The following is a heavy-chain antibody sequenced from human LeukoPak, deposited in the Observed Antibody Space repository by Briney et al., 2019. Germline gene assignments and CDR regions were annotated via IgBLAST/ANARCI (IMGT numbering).Heavy chain of an antibody. CDR3: VKDRETYYDPGGYYCIWLDP. D-gene: IGHD3-22*01. V-gene: IGHV3-23*01. Sequence: PGGSLRLSCEASGFTFGSHAMYWVRQAPGKGLEWASSISGSGASTYYADSVKGRFTISRDNSKSTLFLQMNSLRVEDTAVYHCVKDRETYYDPGGYYCIWLDPWGLGTLVTVSS. CDR1: GFTFGSHA. J-gene: IGHJ5*02. CDR2: ISGSGAST.